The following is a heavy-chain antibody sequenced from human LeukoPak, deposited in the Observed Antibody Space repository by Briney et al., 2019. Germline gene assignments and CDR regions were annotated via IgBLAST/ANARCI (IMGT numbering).Heavy chain of an antibody. J-gene: IGHJ6*03. V-gene: IGHV3-23*01. CDR1: EFIFSNSD. D-gene: IGHD6-6*01. Sequence: GGSLRLSCAASEFIFSNSDMSWVRQAPGKGLEWVSGISGNDDRTFYTGSVRGRFTISRDNAKNSLYLQMNSLRAEDTAVYYCASSSSSSTYYYYYMDVWGKGTTVTVSS. CDR2: ISGNDDRT. CDR3: ASSSSSSTYYYYYMDV.